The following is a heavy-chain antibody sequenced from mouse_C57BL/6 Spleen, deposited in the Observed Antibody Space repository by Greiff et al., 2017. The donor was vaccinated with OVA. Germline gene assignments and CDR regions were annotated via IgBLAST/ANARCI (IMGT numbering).Heavy chain of an antibody. J-gene: IGHJ4*01. Sequence: QVQLKQPGAELVKPGASVKLSCKASGYTFTSYWMQWVKQRPGQGLEWIGEIDPSDSYTTYNQKFKGKATLTVDTSSSTAYMQLRSPASEDSAVYYCARRAYYGSTNYAMDYWGQGTSVTVSS. D-gene: IGHD1-1*01. CDR3: ARRAYYGSTNYAMDY. V-gene: IGHV1-50*01. CDR1: GYTFTSYW. CDR2: IDPSDSYT.